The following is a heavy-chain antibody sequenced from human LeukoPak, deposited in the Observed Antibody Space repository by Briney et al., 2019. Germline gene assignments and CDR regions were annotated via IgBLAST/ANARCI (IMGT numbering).Heavy chain of an antibody. Sequence: SETLSLTCTVSGESISGFYWTWIRQPAGKGLEWIGRIYTSGSTTYNPSLKSRVTMSVDTSKSQFSLNLMSVTAADTAVYYCTRDTGTTGEVKFDPWGQGTLVTVSS. CDR1: GESISGFY. D-gene: IGHD4-17*01. V-gene: IGHV4-4*07. CDR3: TRDTGTTGEVKFDP. CDR2: IYTSGST. J-gene: IGHJ5*02.